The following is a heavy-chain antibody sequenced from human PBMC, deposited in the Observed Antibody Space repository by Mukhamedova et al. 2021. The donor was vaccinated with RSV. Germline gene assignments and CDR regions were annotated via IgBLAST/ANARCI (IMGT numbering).Heavy chain of an antibody. CDR3: ARDIVVVPAAIAWYFDL. J-gene: IGHJ2*01. Sequence: STWDSGSTYYNPSLKSRVTISVDTSKNQFSLKLSSVTAADTAVYDCARDIVVVPAAIAWYFDLWGRGSLVTVSS. V-gene: IGHV4-38-2*02. CDR2: TWDSGST. D-gene: IGHD2-2*02.